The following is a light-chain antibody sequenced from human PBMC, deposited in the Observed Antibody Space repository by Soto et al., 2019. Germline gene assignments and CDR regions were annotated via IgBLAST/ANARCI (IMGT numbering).Light chain of an antibody. CDR3: QQYGSFSIT. V-gene: IGKV3-20*01. CDR1: QSVSSSY. CDR2: DAS. Sequence: EIVLTQSPGTLSLSPGESATLSCRASQSVSSSYLAWYQQKPGQAPRLLIYDASYRATGIPARFSGGGSGTDFTLTISRLEPEDFAVYYCQQYGSFSITFGQGTRLEI. J-gene: IGKJ5*01.